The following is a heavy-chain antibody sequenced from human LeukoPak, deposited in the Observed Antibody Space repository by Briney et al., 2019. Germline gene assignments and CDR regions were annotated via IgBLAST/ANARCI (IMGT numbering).Heavy chain of an antibody. D-gene: IGHD3-3*01. J-gene: IGHJ4*02. CDR1: GGSISSYY. Sequence: PSETLSLTCTVSGGSISSYYWSWIRQPPGKGLEWIGYIYYSGSTNYNPSLKSRVTISVDTSKNQFSLKLSSVTAADTAVYYCAGVQTPYLEWSPRPFFDYWAREPWSPSPQ. V-gene: IGHV4-59*01. CDR3: AGVQTPYLEWSPRPFFDY. CDR2: IYYSGST.